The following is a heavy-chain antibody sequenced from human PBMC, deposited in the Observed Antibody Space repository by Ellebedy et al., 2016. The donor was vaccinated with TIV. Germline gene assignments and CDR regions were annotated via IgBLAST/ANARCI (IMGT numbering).Heavy chain of an antibody. Sequence: GECLKISCAASGFTFSSYWMHWVRQAPGKGLEWVSRINSDGTTINYAASVKGRFTISRDNAKNTLYLAMNSLTVDDTAVYYCARQFDQPARWGQGTLVTVSS. V-gene: IGHV3-74*01. CDR3: ARQFDQPAR. CDR1: GFTFSSYW. D-gene: IGHD2-2*01. J-gene: IGHJ4*02. CDR2: INSDGTTI.